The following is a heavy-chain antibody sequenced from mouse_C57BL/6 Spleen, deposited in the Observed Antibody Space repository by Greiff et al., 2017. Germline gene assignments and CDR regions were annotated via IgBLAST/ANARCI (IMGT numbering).Heavy chain of an antibody. V-gene: IGHV1-15*01. CDR1: GYTFTDYE. CDR2: IDPENGGT. J-gene: IGHJ3*01. CDR3: ARAGSGSCYVGFAY. D-gene: IGHD1-1*01. Sequence: VQLQQPGAELVRPGASVTLSCKASGYTFTDYEMHWVKQTPVHGLEWIGDIDPENGGTTYNQKFKGKAILTADKSSSTAYMELRSLTSEDSAVYYCARAGSGSCYVGFAYWGQGTTVTVSA.